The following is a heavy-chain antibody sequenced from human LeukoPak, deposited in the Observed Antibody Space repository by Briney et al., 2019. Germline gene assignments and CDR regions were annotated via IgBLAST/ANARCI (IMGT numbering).Heavy chain of an antibody. CDR2: IRYDGSNK. CDR1: GFTFSSYG. CDR3: AKDRLGYCSSTTCYGFDY. J-gene: IGHJ4*02. D-gene: IGHD2-2*01. V-gene: IGHV3-30*02. Sequence: GGSLRLSCAAYGFTFSSYGMHSVRQAPGKGLGWVPFIRYDGSNKYYADSVKGRFTISRDNSKNTLYLQMNSLRAEDTAVYYCAKDRLGYCSSTTCYGFDYWGQGTLVTVSS.